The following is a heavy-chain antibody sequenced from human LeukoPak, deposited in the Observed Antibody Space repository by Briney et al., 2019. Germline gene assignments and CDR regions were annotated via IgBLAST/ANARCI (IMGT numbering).Heavy chain of an antibody. CDR2: INHSGST. CDR3: ARLSRYSSGWYREMYYFDY. CDR1: GGSFSGYY. V-gene: IGHV4-34*01. Sequence: PSETLSLTCAVYGGSFSGYYWSWIRQPPGKGLEWIGEINHSGSTNYNPSLKSRVTISVDTSKNQFSLKLSSVTAADTAVYYCARLSRYSSGWYREMYYFDYWGQGTLVTVSS. D-gene: IGHD6-19*01. J-gene: IGHJ4*02.